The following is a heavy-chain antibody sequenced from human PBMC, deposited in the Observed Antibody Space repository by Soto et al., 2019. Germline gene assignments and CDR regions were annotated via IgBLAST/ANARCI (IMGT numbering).Heavy chain of an antibody. CDR2: ISSSSSYI. J-gene: IGHJ5*02. CDR3: ARDTTGTRPSDWFDP. V-gene: IGHV3-21*01. CDR1: GFTFSSYS. D-gene: IGHD1-1*01. Sequence: LRLSCAASGFTFSSYSMNWVRQAPVKGLEWVSSISSSSSYIYYADSVKGRFTISRDNAKNSLYLQMNSLRAEDTAVYYCARDTTGTRPSDWFDPWGQGTLVTVSS.